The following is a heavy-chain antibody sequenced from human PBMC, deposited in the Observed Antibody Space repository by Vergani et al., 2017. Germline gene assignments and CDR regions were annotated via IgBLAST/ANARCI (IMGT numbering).Heavy chain of an antibody. CDR1: GDSFNNFP. V-gene: IGHV1-69*13. CDR3: AKLHTYRWQFSFDV. J-gene: IGHJ2*01. D-gene: IGHD2-8*02. Sequence: QVHLVQSGAEVKKPGSSVKVSCRSSGDSFNNFPITWVRQAPGQGLEWMGRIIPVFGTADYSQKFQDRVTFTADESTNTSYMHLSSLRSDDTAVYFCAKLHTYRWQFSFDVWGRGTHVTVSS. CDR2: IIPVFGTA.